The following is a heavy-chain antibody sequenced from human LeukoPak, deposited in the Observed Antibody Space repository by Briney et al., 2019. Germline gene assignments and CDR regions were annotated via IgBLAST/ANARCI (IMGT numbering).Heavy chain of an antibody. V-gene: IGHV4-34*01. CDR2: INHSGST. J-gene: IGHJ4*02. CDR1: GGSFSGYY. CDR3: ARGDYYYDSSQYFDY. D-gene: IGHD3-22*01. Sequence: SETLSLTCAVYGGSFSGYYWSWILQPPGKGLEWIGEINHSGSTNYNPSLKSRVTISVDTSKNQFSLKLSSVTAADTAVYYCARGDYYYDSSQYFDYWGQGTLVTVSS.